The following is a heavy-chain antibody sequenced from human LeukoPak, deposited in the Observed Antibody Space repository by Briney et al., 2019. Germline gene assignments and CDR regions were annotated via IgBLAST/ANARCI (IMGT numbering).Heavy chain of an antibody. CDR2: INNDGSST. J-gene: IGHJ4*02. CDR1: GFTFNSYW. D-gene: IGHD2-21*02. CDR3: VVAYCGGDCSH. V-gene: IGHV3-74*01. Sequence: GWSLRLSCAASGFTFNSYWMHWVRQAPGKRLVWVSRINNDGSSTSYADSVKGRFTISRDNAKNTLHQQMDSLRAEDTAVYYCVVAYCGGDCSHWGQGTLVTVSS.